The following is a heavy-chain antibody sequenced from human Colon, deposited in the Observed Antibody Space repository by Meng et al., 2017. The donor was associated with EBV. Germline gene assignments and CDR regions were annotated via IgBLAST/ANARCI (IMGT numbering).Heavy chain of an antibody. D-gene: IGHD3-16*01. CDR1: GDSVSDTNHF. CDR2: INSNWNT. Sequence: QLQVPGPGPGLVKPSETLSLTCIVSGDSVSDTNHFWGWVRQAPGKGLEWVGSINSNWNTYSNPSLTSRVTMSLDTSKNQFSLKLSSVTAADTAVYYCVRVRGDFDYWGQGTLVTVSS. J-gene: IGHJ4*02. V-gene: IGHV4-39*07. CDR3: VRVRGDFDY.